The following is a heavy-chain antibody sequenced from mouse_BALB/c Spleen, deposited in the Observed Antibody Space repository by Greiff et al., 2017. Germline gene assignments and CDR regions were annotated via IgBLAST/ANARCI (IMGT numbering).Heavy chain of an antibody. J-gene: IGHJ2*01. CDR2: ISSGGSYT. V-gene: IGHV5-6-4*01. CDR3: TRGGDYDPFDY. Sequence: EVQLVESGGGLVKPGGSLKLSCAASGFTFSSYTMSWVRQTPEKRLEWVATISSGGSYTYYPDSVKGRFTISRDNAKNTLYLQMSSLKSEDTAMYYCTRGGDYDPFDYWGQGTTLTVSS. CDR1: GFTFSSYT. D-gene: IGHD2-4*01.